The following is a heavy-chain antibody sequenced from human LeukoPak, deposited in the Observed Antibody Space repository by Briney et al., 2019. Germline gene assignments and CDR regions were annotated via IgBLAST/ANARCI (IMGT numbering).Heavy chain of an antibody. J-gene: IGHJ4*02. CDR2: ISSSSSYI. CDR3: AIWSDHVQS. Sequence: GGSLRLSCAASGFTFSSYSMNSVRQAPGKGLEWVSSISSSSSYIYYADSVKGRFTISRENAKNSMYLQMDSLRVEDTAVYYCAIWSDHVQSWGQGTLVTISS. D-gene: IGHD3-3*01. CDR1: GFTFSSYS. V-gene: IGHV3-21*01.